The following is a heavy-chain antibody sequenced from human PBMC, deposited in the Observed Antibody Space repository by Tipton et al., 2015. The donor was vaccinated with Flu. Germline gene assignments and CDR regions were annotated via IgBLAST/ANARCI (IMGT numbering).Heavy chain of an antibody. CDR2: INSGGST. V-gene: IGHV3-66*02. J-gene: IGHJ6*02. Sequence: SLRLSCAASGFTVSSNYMSWVRQAPGKGLEWVSVINSGGSTYYADSVKGRFTISRDNSKNTLYLQMNSLRAEDTAVYYCASPYYYDSSGYYYLHYYGMDVWGQGTTVTVSS. CDR3: ASPYYYDSSGYYYLHYYGMDV. CDR1: GFTVSSNY. D-gene: IGHD3-22*01.